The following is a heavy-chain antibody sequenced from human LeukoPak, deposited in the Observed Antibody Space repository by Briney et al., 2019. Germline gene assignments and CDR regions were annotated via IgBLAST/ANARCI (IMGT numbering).Heavy chain of an antibody. V-gene: IGHV1-46*01. Sequence: GESLKISCKASGYTFTSYGISWVRQAPGQGLEWMGIINPSGGSTSYAQKSQGRVTITRDTSASTAYMELSSLRSEDTAVYYCAREDTSEAFDIWGQGTMVTVSS. CDR1: GYTFTSYG. J-gene: IGHJ3*02. CDR2: INPSGGST. D-gene: IGHD1-26*01. CDR3: AREDTSEAFDI.